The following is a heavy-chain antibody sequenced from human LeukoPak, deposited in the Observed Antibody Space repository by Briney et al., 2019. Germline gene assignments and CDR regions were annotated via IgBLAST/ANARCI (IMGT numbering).Heavy chain of an antibody. CDR3: ARLPLLWFGIDY. CDR1: GYSISSGYY. J-gene: IGHJ4*02. V-gene: IGHV4-38-2*02. D-gene: IGHD3-10*01. CDR2: IYHSGST. Sequence: SETLSLTCTVSGYSISSGYYWGWIRQPPGKGLEWIGSIYHSGSTNYNPSLKSRVTMSVDTSKNQFSLKLSSVTAADTAVYYCARLPLLWFGIDYWGQGTLVTVSS.